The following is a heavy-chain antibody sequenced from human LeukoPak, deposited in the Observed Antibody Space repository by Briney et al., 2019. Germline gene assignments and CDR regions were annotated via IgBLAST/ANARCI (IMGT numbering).Heavy chain of an antibody. CDR1: GYTFTGYY. D-gene: IGHD6-19*01. CDR2: INPNSGGT. J-gene: IGHJ6*03. Sequence: ASVKVSCKASGYTFTGYYMHWVRQAPGQGLEWMGWINPNSGGTNYAQKFLGRVTMTRDTSITTAYMELSRLRSDDTAVYYCARGVAGPYYYYYMDVWGRGTTVTVSS. CDR3: ARGVAGPYYYYYMDV. V-gene: IGHV1-2*02.